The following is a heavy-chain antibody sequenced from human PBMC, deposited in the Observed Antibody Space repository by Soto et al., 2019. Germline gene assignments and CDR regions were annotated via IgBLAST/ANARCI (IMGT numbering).Heavy chain of an antibody. CDR2: IYWDDDK. J-gene: IGHJ4*02. Sequence: QITLKESGPTLVKPTQTLTLTCTFSGFSLSTSGVGVGWIRQPPGKALEWLALIYWDDDKRYSPSLKSRLTITQDTSKNQVVLTMTNMDPVDTATYYCAHRGIAAVPFDYWGQGTLVTVSS. CDR3: AHRGIAAVPFDY. D-gene: IGHD6-13*01. CDR1: GFSLSTSGVG. V-gene: IGHV2-5*02.